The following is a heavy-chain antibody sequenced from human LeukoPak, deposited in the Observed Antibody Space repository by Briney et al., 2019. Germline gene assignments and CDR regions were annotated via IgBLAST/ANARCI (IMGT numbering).Heavy chain of an antibody. V-gene: IGHV3-48*03. Sequence: GGSLRLSCAASGFIFRSYEMNWVRQAPGKGLEWVSYISSSGSTIYYADSVKGRFTLSRDNARNSLYLQMNSLRAEDTAVYYCARTGGSYPYYFEYWGQGTLVTVSS. CDR2: ISSSGSTI. J-gene: IGHJ4*02. CDR1: GFIFRSYE. CDR3: ARTGGSYPYYFEY. D-gene: IGHD1-26*01.